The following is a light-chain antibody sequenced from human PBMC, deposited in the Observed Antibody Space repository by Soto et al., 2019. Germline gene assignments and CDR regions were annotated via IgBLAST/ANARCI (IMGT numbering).Light chain of an antibody. CDR3: QQRSNWPLT. V-gene: IGKV3-11*01. J-gene: IGKJ1*01. CDR1: QSVGSN. CDR2: DAS. Sequence: EIVMTQSPATLSVSPGERVTLSCRARQSVGSNLAWYQQKPGQAPRLLIYDASNRATGIPARFSGSGSGTDFTLTISSLEPEDFAVYYCQQRSNWPLTFGQGTKVDIK.